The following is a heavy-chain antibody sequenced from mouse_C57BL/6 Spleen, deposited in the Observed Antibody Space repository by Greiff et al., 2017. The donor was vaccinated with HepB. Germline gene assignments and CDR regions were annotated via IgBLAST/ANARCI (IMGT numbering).Heavy chain of an antibody. D-gene: IGHD1-1*01. CDR2: IDPSDSYT. CDR1: GYTFTSYW. Sequence: VQLQQPGAELVKPGASVKLSCKASGYTFTSYWMQWVKQRPGQVLEWIGEIDPSDSYTNYNQKFKGKATLTVDTSSSTAYMQLSSLTSEDSAVYYCARGGYYYGSSPFDYWGQGTTLTVSS. V-gene: IGHV1-50*01. CDR3: ARGGYYYGSSPFDY. J-gene: IGHJ2*01.